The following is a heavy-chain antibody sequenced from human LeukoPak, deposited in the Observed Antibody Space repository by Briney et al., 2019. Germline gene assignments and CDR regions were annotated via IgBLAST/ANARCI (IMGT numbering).Heavy chain of an antibody. CDR2: ISSSGSTI. J-gene: IGHJ6*02. V-gene: IGHV3-11*01. CDR1: GFTFSDYY. D-gene: IGHD6-13*01. CDR3: ARWYEAAAGTNPFYYYYGMDV. Sequence: GGSLRLSCAASGFTFSDYYMSWIRQAPGEGLEWVSYISSSGSTIYYADSVKGRFTISRDNAKNSLYLQMNSLRAEDTAVYYCARWYEAAAGTNPFYYYYGMDVWGQGTTVTVSS.